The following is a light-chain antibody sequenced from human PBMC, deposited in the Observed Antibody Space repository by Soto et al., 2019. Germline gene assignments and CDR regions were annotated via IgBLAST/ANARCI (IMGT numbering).Light chain of an antibody. CDR3: ETWDSNTYV. J-gene: IGLJ1*01. Sequence: QLVLTQSSSASASLGSSVSLICTLSSGHSSYIIAWHQQQPGKAPRYLMKLEGSGSYNKGSGVPDRFSGSSSGADRYLTISNLQFEDEADYYCETWDSNTYVFGTGTKLTVL. CDR2: LEGSGSY. V-gene: IGLV4-60*02. CDR1: SGHSSYI.